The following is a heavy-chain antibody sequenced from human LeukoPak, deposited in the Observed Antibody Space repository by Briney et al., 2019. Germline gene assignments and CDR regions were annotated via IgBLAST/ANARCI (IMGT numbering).Heavy chain of an antibody. CDR3: AREKGIAAAAYDY. D-gene: IGHD6-13*01. CDR2: IIPIFGTA. Sequence: ASVKVSCKASGGTFSSYAISWVRQAPGQGLEWMGGIIPIFGTANYAQKFQGRVTMTTDTSTSTAYMELRSLRSDDTAVYYCAREKGIAAAAYDYWGQGTLVTVSS. CDR1: GGTFSSYA. J-gene: IGHJ4*02. V-gene: IGHV1-69*05.